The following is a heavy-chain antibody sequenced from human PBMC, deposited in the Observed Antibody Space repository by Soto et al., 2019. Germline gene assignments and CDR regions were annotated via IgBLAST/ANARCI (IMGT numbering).Heavy chain of an antibody. CDR3: AKEEVPNDY. Sequence: EVQLLEFGGGFVQPGGSLRISFAASGFTFSSYAMSWVRKDPGKGLEWVSAISGSGGSTYYADSGKGRFTISRDNSKNTLYLKMNSRSAKDTAVYYCAKEEVPNDYGGQGTLVTGSS. V-gene: IGHV3-23*01. CDR1: GFTFSSYA. J-gene: IGHJ4*02. CDR2: ISGSGGST.